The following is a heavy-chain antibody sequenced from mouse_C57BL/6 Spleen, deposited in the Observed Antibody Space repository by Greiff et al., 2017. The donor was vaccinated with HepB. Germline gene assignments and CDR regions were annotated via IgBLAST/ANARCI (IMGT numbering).Heavy chain of an antibody. CDR1: GFTFSSYA. CDR3: AIRGTGYYFDD. D-gene: IGHD4-1*01. CDR2: ISDGGSYT. Sequence: EVKLVESGGGLVKPGGSLKLSCAASGFTFSSYAMSWVRQTPEKRLEWVATISDGGSYTYYPDNVKGRFTISRDNAKNNLYLQMSHLKSEDTAMYYCAIRGTGYYFDDSGQGTTLTVSS. V-gene: IGHV5-4*03. J-gene: IGHJ2*01.